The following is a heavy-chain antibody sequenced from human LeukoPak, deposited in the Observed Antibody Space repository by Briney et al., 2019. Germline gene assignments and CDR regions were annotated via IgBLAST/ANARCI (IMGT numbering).Heavy chain of an antibody. D-gene: IGHD2-15*01. CDR1: GFPFNAYW. CDR2: IYSGGST. V-gene: IGHV3-53*01. J-gene: IGHJ4*02. CDR3: ARDLGCSGGSCSDY. Sequence: TGGSLRLSCAASGFPFNAYWMTWVRQAPGKGLEWVSVIYSGGSTYYADSVKGRFTISRDNSKNTLYLQMNSLRAEDTAVYYCARDLGCSGGSCSDYWGQGTLVTVSS.